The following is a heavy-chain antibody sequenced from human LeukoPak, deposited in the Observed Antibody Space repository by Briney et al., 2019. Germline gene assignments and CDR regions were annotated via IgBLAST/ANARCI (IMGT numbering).Heavy chain of an antibody. Sequence: PGGSLKLSCATSGFTCTNAWMNWVRQAPGKGLEWVGRIKSKTDGGTRDYAAPVRGRFTISRDDSKNTLYLQMNSLKTDDTGVYYCTTLPTRSRDGSPHSGQGTLVTVSS. D-gene: IGHD5-24*01. CDR1: GFTCTNAW. J-gene: IGHJ4*02. V-gene: IGHV3-15*01. CDR2: IKSKTDGGTR. CDR3: TTLPTRSRDGSPH.